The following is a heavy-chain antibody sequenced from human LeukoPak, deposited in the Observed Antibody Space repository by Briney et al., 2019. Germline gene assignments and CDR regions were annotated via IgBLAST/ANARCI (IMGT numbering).Heavy chain of an antibody. CDR3: ARGGWTDYYDSSGPDMDV. CDR2: MNPNSGNT. V-gene: IGHV1-8*01. J-gene: IGHJ6*03. Sequence: ASVKVSCKASGYTFTSYDINWVRQATGQGLEWMGWMNPNSGNTGYAQKFQGRVTMTRNTSISTAYMELSSLRSEDTAVYYCARGGWTDYYDSSGPDMDVWGKGTTVTISS. D-gene: IGHD3-22*01. CDR1: GYTFTSYD.